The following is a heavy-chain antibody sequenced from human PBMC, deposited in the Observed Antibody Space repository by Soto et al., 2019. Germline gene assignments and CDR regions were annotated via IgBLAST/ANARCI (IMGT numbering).Heavy chain of an antibody. CDR1: GFTFSNYE. CDR3: ARGNSPVNVH. V-gene: IGHV3-48*03. J-gene: IGHJ4*02. D-gene: IGHD3-16*02. CDR2: ITSSGSTI. Sequence: EVQLVESGGGLVQPGGSLRLSCAASGFTFSNYEMNWVRQAPGKGLDWVSYITSSGSTIYYADSVKGRFTVSRDNAKNSLFLEMNSLRAEDTAFYYCARGNSPVNVHWGQGTQVTVSS.